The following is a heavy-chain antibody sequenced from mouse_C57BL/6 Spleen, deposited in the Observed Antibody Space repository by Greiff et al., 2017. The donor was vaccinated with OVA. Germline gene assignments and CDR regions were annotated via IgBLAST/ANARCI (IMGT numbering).Heavy chain of an antibody. V-gene: IGHV5-16*01. D-gene: IGHD3-3*01. J-gene: IGHJ2*01. CDR3: ARETRGREFDY. Sequence: EVKLMESEGGLVQPGSSMKLSCTASGFTFSDYYMAWVRQVPEKGLEWVANINYDGSSTYYLDSLKSRFIISRDNAKNILYLQMSSLKSEDTATYYCARETRGREFDYWGQGTTLTVSS. CDR2: INYDGSST. CDR1: GFTFSDYY.